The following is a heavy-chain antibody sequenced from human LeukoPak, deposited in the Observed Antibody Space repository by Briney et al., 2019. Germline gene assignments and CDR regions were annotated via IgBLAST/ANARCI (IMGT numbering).Heavy chain of an antibody. V-gene: IGHV3-23*01. CDR1: GFTFSSYA. CDR2: ISGSGGST. Sequence: GGSLRLSCAASGFTFSSYAMSWVRQAPGKGLEWVSAISGSGGSTYYADSVKGRFTISRDNSKNTLYLQMNSLRAEDTAVYYCAKDPYYYDSSGYSRYFDYWGQGTLVTVSS. D-gene: IGHD3-22*01. J-gene: IGHJ4*02. CDR3: AKDPYYYDSSGYSRYFDY.